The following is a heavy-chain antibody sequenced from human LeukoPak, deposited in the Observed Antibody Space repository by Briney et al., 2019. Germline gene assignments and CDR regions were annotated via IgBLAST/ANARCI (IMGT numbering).Heavy chain of an antibody. Sequence: SETLSLTCTVSGGFINSYYWSWIRQPAGKGLEWIGRVYTSGITNYNPSLKSRITMSVDTSKNQFSLKLTSVTAADTVVYYCARHNGFDRGYYYYMDVWGQGTTVTVSS. V-gene: IGHV4-4*07. CDR3: ARHNGFDRGYYYYMDV. CDR2: VYTSGIT. D-gene: IGHD3-9*01. J-gene: IGHJ6*03. CDR1: GGFINSYY.